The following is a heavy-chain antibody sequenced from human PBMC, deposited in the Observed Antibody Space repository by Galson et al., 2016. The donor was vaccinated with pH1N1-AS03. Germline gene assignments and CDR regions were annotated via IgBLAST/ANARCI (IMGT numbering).Heavy chain of an antibody. D-gene: IGHD6-19*01. J-gene: IGHJ5*02. CDR3: AKDLTAVAGKWFDWFDP. CDR1: GFTFTTCA. Sequence: SLRLSCAASGFTFTTCAMTWVRQAPGKGLEWVSTISASGGSTFYADSVKGRFTISRDNSKNTLYLQMNSLRAEDAAVYYGAKDLTAVAGKWFDWFDPWGQGTLVTVSS. CDR2: ISASGGST. V-gene: IGHV3-23*01.